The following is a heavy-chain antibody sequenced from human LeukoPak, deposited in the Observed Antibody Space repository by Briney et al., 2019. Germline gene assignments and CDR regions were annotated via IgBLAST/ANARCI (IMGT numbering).Heavy chain of an antibody. Sequence: ASVKVSFKASGYTFTGYYMHWVRQAPGQGLEWMGWINPNSGGTNYAQKFQGRVTMTRDTSISTAYMELSRLRSDDTAVYYCARVNLPSRYYDILTGFLDFDYWGQGTLVTVSS. CDR1: GYTFTGYY. CDR2: INPNSGGT. V-gene: IGHV1-2*02. D-gene: IGHD3-9*01. CDR3: ARVNLPSRYYDILTGFLDFDY. J-gene: IGHJ4*02.